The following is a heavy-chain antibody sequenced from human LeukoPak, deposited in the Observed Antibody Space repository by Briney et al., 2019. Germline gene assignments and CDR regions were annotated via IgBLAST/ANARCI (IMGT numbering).Heavy chain of an antibody. CDR3: TTGESYDFWSGYRLDY. D-gene: IGHD3-3*01. J-gene: IGHJ4*02. CDR1: GFTFSSYA. V-gene: IGHV3-23*01. CDR2: ISGSGGST. Sequence: GGSLRLSCAASGFTFSSYAMSWVRQAPGKGLEWVSAISGSGGSTYYADSVKGRFTISRDNSKNTLYLQMNSLRAEDTAVYYCTTGESYDFWSGYRLDYWGQGTLVTVSS.